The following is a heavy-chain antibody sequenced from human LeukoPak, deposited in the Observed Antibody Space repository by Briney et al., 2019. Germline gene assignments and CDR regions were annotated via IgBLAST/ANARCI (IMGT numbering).Heavy chain of an antibody. D-gene: IGHD3-10*01. J-gene: IGHJ4*02. CDR2: ISRSSSTI. CDR3: ARDGGATMVRGVATYDS. CDR1: GFAFSRYS. V-gene: IGHV3-48*04. Sequence: GGSLRLSCAASGFAFSRYSMNWVRQAPGKGLEWVSYISRSSSTIHYADSVKGRFTISRDNAKSSLFLQMNSLRAEDTAVYYCARDGGATMVRGVATYDSWGQGTLVTVSS.